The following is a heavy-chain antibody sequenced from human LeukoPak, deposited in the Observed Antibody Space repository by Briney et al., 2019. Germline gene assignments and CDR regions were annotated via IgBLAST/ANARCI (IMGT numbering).Heavy chain of an antibody. CDR2: INHSGST. CDR3: ASRRGYSYGLLDY. CDR1: GGSFSGYY. V-gene: IGHV4-34*01. D-gene: IGHD5-18*01. Sequence: SETLSLTCAVYGGSFSGYYWSWIRQPPGKGLEWIGEINHSGSTNYNPSLKSRVTISVDTSKNQFSLKLSSVTAADTAVYYCASRRGYSYGLLDYWGQGTLVTVSS. J-gene: IGHJ4*02.